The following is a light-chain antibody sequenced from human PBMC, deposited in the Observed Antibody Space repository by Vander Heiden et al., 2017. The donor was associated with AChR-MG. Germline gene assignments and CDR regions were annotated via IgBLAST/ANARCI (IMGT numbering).Light chain of an antibody. CDR3: SSYTSSSTWV. J-gene: IGLJ3*02. Sequence: QSALTQPASVSGSPGQSITISCTGTSSDVGAYNYVSWYQRHPGKAPKLMIYDVTKRPSGVSSRFSGSKSGNTASLTISGLQAEDEADYYCSSYTSSSTWVFGGGTKLTVL. CDR1: SSDVGAYNY. V-gene: IGLV2-14*01. CDR2: DVT.